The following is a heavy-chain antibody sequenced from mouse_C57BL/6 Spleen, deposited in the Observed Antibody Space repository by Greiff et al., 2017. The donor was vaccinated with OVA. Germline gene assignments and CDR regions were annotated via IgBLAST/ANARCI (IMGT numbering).Heavy chain of an antibody. V-gene: IGHV1-55*01. CDR2: IYPGSGST. CDR3: AREDSETTVVPYYAMDY. CDR1: GYTFTSYW. Sequence: VQLQQPGAELVKPGASVKMSCKASGYTFTSYWITWVKQRPGQGLEWIGDIYPGSGSTNYNEKFKSKATLTVDTSSSTAYMQLSSLTSEDSAVYYCAREDSETTVVPYYAMDYWGQGTSVTVSS. D-gene: IGHD1-1*01. J-gene: IGHJ4*01.